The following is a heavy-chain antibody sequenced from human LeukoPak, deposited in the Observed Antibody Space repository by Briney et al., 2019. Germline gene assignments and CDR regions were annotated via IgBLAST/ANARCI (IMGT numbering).Heavy chain of an antibody. J-gene: IGHJ4*02. CDR1: GFTFSSYA. Sequence: GGSLRLSCAASGFTFSSYAMSWVRQAPGKGLEWVSFISSSSGTIYYADSVRGRFTISRDNAKNSLYLQMNSVRVEDTAMYYCARDRGSYLDYWGQGTLVTVSS. CDR3: ARDRGSYLDY. D-gene: IGHD3-16*01. V-gene: IGHV3-48*01. CDR2: ISSSSGTI.